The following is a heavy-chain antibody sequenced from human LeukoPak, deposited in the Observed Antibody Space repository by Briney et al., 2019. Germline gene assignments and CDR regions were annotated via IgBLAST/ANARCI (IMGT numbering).Heavy chain of an antibody. D-gene: IGHD1-26*01. Sequence: NPSETLSLTCTVSGDSISSFYWSWIRQAPGKGLECIGYTYINGDTNYNPSLKGRATLSLDTSKNQFSLRRTSVTAADTAVYYCAKTARAFPSWGPGTLVTVSS. J-gene: IGHJ5*02. CDR1: GDSISSFY. CDR3: AKTARAFPS. CDR2: TYINGDT. V-gene: IGHV4-4*09.